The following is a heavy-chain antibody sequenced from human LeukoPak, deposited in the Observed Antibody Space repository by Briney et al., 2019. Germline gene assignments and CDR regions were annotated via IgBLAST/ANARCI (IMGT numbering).Heavy chain of an antibody. V-gene: IGHV3-21*04. Sequence: GGSLRLSCAASGFTFSSYSMNWVRQAPGKGLEWVSSISSSSSYIYYADSVKGRFTISRDNAKNSLYLQVNSLRAEDTALYYCAKEDYAIAFDIWGQGTMVTVSS. J-gene: IGHJ3*02. CDR1: GFTFSSYS. CDR2: ISSSSSYI. D-gene: IGHD4-17*01. CDR3: AKEDYAIAFDI.